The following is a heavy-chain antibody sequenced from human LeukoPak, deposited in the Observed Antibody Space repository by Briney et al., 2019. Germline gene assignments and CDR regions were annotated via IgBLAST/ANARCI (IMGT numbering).Heavy chain of an antibody. J-gene: IGHJ5*02. Sequence: PGGSLRLSCAASGLTVSTNYMSWVRQAPGKGLEWVSVIYSGGNTYYADSVKGRFTVSRDTSKNTLYVQMNSLRAEDTAVYYCARVLPLSAYGMDPWGQGTLVTVSS. CDR2: IYSGGNT. D-gene: IGHD1-14*01. CDR1: GLTVSTNY. CDR3: ARVLPLSAYGMDP. V-gene: IGHV3-66*02.